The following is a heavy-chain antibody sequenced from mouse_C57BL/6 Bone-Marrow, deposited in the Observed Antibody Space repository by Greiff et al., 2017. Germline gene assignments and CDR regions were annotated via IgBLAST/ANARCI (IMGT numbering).Heavy chain of an antibody. CDR1: GFTFSSYA. V-gene: IGHV5-9-1*02. CDR2: ISSGGDYI. Sequence: EVKLMESGEGLVKPGGSLKLSCAASGFTFSSYAMSWVRQTPEKGLEWVAYISSGGDYIYYADTVKGRFTISIDNARNTLYLQMSSLKSEDTAMYYCTRDPFAYWGQGTLVTVSA. J-gene: IGHJ3*01. CDR3: TRDPFAY.